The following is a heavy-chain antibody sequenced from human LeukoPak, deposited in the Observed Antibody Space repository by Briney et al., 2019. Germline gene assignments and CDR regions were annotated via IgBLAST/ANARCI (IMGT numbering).Heavy chain of an antibody. CDR1: GFTFSSYG. D-gene: IGHD5-24*01. V-gene: IGHV3-33*05. J-gene: IGHJ4*02. CDR2: ILYDGSNK. Sequence: GGSLRLSCAASGFTFSSYGMHWVRQAPGRGLEWVALILYDGSNKYYADSVKGRFTISRDNAKNTLYLQMNSLRAEDTAVYYCARDRDGYNYWGQGTLVTVSS. CDR3: ARDRDGYNY.